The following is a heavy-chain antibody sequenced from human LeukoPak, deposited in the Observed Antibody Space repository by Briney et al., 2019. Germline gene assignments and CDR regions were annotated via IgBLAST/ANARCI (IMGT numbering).Heavy chain of an antibody. CDR2: IYWDADK. CDR1: GFSLNTSGVG. CDR3: ARVGFCSSTSCYSGAYYFDY. Sequence: SGPTLVKPTQTLTLTCTFSGFSLNTSGVGVGWIRQPPGKALEWLALIYWDADKRYSPSLKSRLTVTKDTSKNQVVLTMTNMDLVDTATYYCARVGFCSSTSCYSGAYYFDYWGQGTLVTVSS. D-gene: IGHD2-2*02. V-gene: IGHV2-5*02. J-gene: IGHJ4*02.